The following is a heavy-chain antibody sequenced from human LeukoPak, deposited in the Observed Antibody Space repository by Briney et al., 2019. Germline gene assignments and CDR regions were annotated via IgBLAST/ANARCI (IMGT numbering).Heavy chain of an antibody. Sequence: ASVKVSCKASGYTFTSYDINWVRQATGQGLEWMGWMNPNSGNTGYAQKFQGRVTMTRNTSISTAYMELSSLRSEDTAVYYCARGKGYGDYWAYYYYGMDVWGQGAMVTVSS. CDR3: ARGKGYGDYWAYYYYGMDV. V-gene: IGHV1-8*01. J-gene: IGHJ6*02. CDR2: MNPNSGNT. CDR1: GYTFTSYD. D-gene: IGHD4-17*01.